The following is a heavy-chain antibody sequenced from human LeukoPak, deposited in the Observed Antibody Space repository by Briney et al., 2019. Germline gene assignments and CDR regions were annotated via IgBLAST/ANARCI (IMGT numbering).Heavy chain of an antibody. CDR2: ISYDGSNK. CDR1: GFTFSSYA. J-gene: IGHJ4*02. V-gene: IGHV3-30-3*01. D-gene: IGHD3-3*01. Sequence: GSLRLSCAASGFTFSSYAMHWVRQAPGKGLEWVAVISYDGSNKYYADSVKGRFTISRDNSKNTLYLQMNSLRAEDTAVYYCARDFDHRFLEWHGNFDYWGQGTLVSVSS. CDR3: ARDFDHRFLEWHGNFDY.